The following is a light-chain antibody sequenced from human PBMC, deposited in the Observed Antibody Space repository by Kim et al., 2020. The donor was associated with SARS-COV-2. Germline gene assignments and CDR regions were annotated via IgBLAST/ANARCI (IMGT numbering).Light chain of an antibody. CDR1: QSVSSN. CDR2: GAS. V-gene: IGKV3-15*01. Sequence: EIVMTQSPATLSVSPGERATLSCRASQSVSSNLAWYQQKPGQAPRLLIYGASTRATGIPARFSGSGSGTEFTLTISSLQSEDFAVYYCQQYNNWPPLTFDGGTRGDIK. CDR3: QQYNNWPPLT. J-gene: IGKJ4*02.